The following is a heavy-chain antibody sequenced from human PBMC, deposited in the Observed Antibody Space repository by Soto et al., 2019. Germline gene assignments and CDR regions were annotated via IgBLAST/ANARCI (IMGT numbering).Heavy chain of an antibody. D-gene: IGHD5-18*01. CDR2: ISAYNGNT. V-gene: IGHV1-18*01. J-gene: IGHJ6*03. CDR1: GYTFTSYG. CDR3: ARDRGYSYGYLSYYYYYMDV. Sequence: ASVKVSCKASGYTFTSYGISWVRQAPGQGLEWMGWISAYNGNTNYAQKLQGRVTMTTDTSTSTAYMELRSLRSDDTAVYYCARDRGYSYGYLSYYYYYMDVWGKGTTVTVSS.